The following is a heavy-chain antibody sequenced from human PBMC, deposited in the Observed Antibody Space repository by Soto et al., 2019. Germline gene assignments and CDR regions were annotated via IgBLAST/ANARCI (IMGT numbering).Heavy chain of an antibody. J-gene: IGHJ4*02. D-gene: IGHD2-15*01. CDR1: GGTFSSYT. V-gene: IGHV1-69*02. Sequence: ASVKVSCKASGGTFSSYTISWVRQAPGQGLEWMGRIIPILGIANYAQKFQGRVTITADKSTSTAYMELSSLRSEDTAVYYCVRVESRYCSGGSCYSPFDYWGQGTLVTVSS. CDR3: VRVESRYCSGGSCYSPFDY. CDR2: IIPILGIA.